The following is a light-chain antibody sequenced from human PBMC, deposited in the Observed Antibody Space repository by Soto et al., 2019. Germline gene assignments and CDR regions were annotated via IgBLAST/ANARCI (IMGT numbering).Light chain of an antibody. Sequence: EIVVAQSPGTLSFSPVESCTLSSRASQSVSSSFLAWYQQKAGQAPRLLIYGASRRATGIPDRFSGSGSGTDFTLTISRLEPEDFAVYYCQQYVSSPLAFGQGTKVDIK. CDR3: QQYVSSPLA. J-gene: IGKJ1*01. CDR2: GAS. V-gene: IGKV3-20*01. CDR1: QSVSSSF.